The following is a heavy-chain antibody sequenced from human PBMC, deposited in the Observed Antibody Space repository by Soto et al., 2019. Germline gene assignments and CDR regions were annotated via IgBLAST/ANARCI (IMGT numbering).Heavy chain of an antibody. J-gene: IGHJ4*02. CDR2: ISGSGVTM. Sequence: GGSLRLSCAASGFTFSSYAMSWVRQAPGKGLEWVSAISGSGVTMYADSVKGRFTISRDNAKNSLYLQMDSLRAEDTAVYYCARDGGASTFDFDSWGQGTLVTVSS. CDR1: GFTFSSYA. CDR3: ARDGGASTFDFDS. D-gene: IGHD3-16*01. V-gene: IGHV3-48*04.